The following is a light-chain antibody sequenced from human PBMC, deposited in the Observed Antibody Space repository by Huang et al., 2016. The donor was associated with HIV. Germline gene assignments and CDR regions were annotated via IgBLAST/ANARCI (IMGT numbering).Light chain of an antibody. CDR1: QDITKS. Sequence: DIQMTQSPSSLSASVGDRVTITCRASQDITKSLAWYQQKPGKAPNLLLCAASRLESGVPSRCRGSGAETIYTLTIDSLQPEDSAVYFCQQYFNPLPITFGQGTRLDIK. CDR2: AAS. J-gene: IGKJ5*01. CDR3: QQYFNPLPIT. V-gene: IGKV1-NL1*01.